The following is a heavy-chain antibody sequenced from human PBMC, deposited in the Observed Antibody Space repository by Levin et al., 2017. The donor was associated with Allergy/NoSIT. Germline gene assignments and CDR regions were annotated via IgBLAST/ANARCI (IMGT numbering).Heavy chain of an antibody. CDR2: IIPIFGTA. V-gene: IGHV1-69*06. CDR3: ARSCSGGSCYDFDY. J-gene: IGHJ4*02. Sequence: PEASVKVSCKASGGTFSSYAISWVRQAPGQGLEWMGGIIPIFGTANYAQKFQGRVTITADKSTSTAYMELSSLRSEDTAVYYCARSCSGGSCYDFDYWGQGTLVTVSS. CDR1: GGTFSSYA. D-gene: IGHD2-15*01.